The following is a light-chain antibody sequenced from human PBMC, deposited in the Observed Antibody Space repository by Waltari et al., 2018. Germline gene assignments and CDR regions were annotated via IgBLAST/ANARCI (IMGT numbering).Light chain of an antibody. Sequence: ENVLTQSPGTLSLSPGGRATLSCRASESIGADYLAWYQKKPGLAPRLLIYGASTRATGVQDRFSVRGSGTDFTLTISRLEPEDFAVYYCQQYHSLPWTFGQGTKVDIK. J-gene: IGKJ1*01. CDR2: GAS. CDR3: QQYHSLPWT. CDR1: ESIGADY. V-gene: IGKV3-20*01.